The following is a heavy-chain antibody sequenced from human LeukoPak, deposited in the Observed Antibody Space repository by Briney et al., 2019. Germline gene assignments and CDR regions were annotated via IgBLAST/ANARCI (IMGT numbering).Heavy chain of an antibody. CDR2: IKQDGSEK. D-gene: IGHD1-26*01. J-gene: IGHJ4*02. CDR1: GFTFSKYW. Sequence: SGGSLRLSCAASGFTFSKYWMSWVRQAPGKGLEWVAHIKQDGSEKDYVDSVKGRFTISRDNAKNSLYLQMNSLRAEDTAVYYCARESIVGATMGYWGQGTLVTVSS. CDR3: ARESIVGATMGY. V-gene: IGHV3-7*05.